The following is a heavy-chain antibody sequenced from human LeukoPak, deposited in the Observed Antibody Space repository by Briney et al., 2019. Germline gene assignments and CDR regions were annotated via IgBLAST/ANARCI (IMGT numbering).Heavy chain of an antibody. CDR3: AREAKLWFGELLGDYYYYMDV. CDR1: GGSISSYY. V-gene: IGHV4-4*07. J-gene: IGHJ6*03. Sequence: SETLSLTCTVSGGSISSYYWSWIRQPAGKGLEWIGRIYTSGSTNYNPSLKSRVTMSVDTSKNQFSLKLSSVTAADTAVYYCAREAKLWFGELLGDYYYYMDVWGKGTTVTISS. D-gene: IGHD3-10*01. CDR2: IYTSGST.